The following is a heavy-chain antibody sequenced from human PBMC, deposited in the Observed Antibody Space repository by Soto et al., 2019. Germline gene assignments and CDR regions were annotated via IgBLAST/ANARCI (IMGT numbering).Heavy chain of an antibody. CDR1: GFTFGDYA. CDR2: IRSKAYGGTT. D-gene: IGHD3-3*01. Sequence: GGSLRLSCTASGFTFGDYAMSWFRQAPGEGLGWGGFIRSKAYGGTTEYAASVKGRFTISRDDSKSIAYLQMNSLKTEDTAVYYCTRTPDCSSTSCYGDYDFWSGYSWDAFDIWGQGTMVTV. CDR3: TRTPDCSSTSCYGDYDFWSGYSWDAFDI. V-gene: IGHV3-49*03. J-gene: IGHJ3*02.